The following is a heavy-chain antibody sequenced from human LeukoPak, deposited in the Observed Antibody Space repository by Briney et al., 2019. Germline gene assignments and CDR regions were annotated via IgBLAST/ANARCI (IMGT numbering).Heavy chain of an antibody. Sequence: PGGSLRLSCAASGLTFSRFAIHWVRQAPGRGLEWVTFISSDGNNQYYADSVKGRFTISRDNSKNTLYLQMNSLRPEDTAVYYCARREDCVGASCFDAFDYWGQGTLVTVSS. CDR3: ARREDCVGASCFDAFDY. J-gene: IGHJ4*02. CDR1: GLTFSRFA. D-gene: IGHD2-15*01. V-gene: IGHV3-30-3*01. CDR2: ISSDGNNQ.